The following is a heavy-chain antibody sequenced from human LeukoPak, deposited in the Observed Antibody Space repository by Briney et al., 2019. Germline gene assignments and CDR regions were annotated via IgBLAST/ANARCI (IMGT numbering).Heavy chain of an antibody. CDR1: NYSISTDYY. V-gene: IGHV4-38-2*02. J-gene: IGHJ4*02. CDR3: ARERDGRPDY. D-gene: IGHD5-24*01. Sequence: SETLSLTCTVSNYSISTDYYWGWIRQPPGKGLEWIGTMYHSGSTYYNPSLKSRVTISVDTSKNQFSLKLSSVTAADTAVYYCARERDGRPDYWGQGTLVTVSS. CDR2: MYHSGST.